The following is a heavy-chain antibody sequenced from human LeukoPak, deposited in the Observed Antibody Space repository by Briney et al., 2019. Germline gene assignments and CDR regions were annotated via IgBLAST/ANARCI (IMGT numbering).Heavy chain of an antibody. Sequence: SETLSLTCTVSGGSISSGSYYWSWIRQPAGKGLEWIGRIYTSGSTNYNPSLKSRVTISVDTSKNQFSLKLSSVTAADTAVYYCARSRTDYGGYYYYYYMDVWGKGTTVTVSS. CDR2: IYTSGST. CDR3: ARSRTDYGGYYYYYYMDV. V-gene: IGHV4-61*02. D-gene: IGHD4-17*01. CDR1: GGSISSGSYY. J-gene: IGHJ6*03.